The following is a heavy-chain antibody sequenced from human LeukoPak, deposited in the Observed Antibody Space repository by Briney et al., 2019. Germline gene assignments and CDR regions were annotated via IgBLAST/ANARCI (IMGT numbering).Heavy chain of an antibody. D-gene: IGHD2-2*01. Sequence: GESLKISCKGSGYGFTSYWISWVRQMPGKGLEWMGRIDPSDSYTNYSPSFQGHVTISADKSISTAYLQWSSLKASETAMHYCPRHGCSSTSCYWDYYYGMDVWGQGTTVTVSS. CDR1: GYGFTSYW. J-gene: IGHJ6*02. CDR3: PRHGCSSTSCYWDYYYGMDV. CDR2: IDPSDSYT. V-gene: IGHV5-10-1*01.